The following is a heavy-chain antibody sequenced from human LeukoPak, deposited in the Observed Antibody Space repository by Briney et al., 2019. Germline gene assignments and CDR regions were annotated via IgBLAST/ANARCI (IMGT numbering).Heavy chain of an antibody. V-gene: IGHV3-9*01. CDR3: AKGVSAYSSGWYWRAALPDDAFDI. Sequence: GGSVRLSCAAAGFTFDEYAVHWVRQAPGEGLEWVSCISWNSGSIGYADSVKGRFTISRDNAKNSLYLQMNSLRAEDTALYYCAKGVSAYSSGWYWRAALPDDAFDIWGQGTMVTVSS. CDR1: GFTFDEYA. CDR2: ISWNSGSI. D-gene: IGHD6-19*01. J-gene: IGHJ3*02.